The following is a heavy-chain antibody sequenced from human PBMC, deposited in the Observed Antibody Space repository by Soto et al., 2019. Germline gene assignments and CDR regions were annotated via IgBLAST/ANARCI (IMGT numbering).Heavy chain of an antibody. CDR2: RWYDGSNK. CDR3: ARDPVSDRSSWFFDY. J-gene: IGHJ4*02. Sequence: QVQLVESGGGVVQPGRSLRLSCAASGFTFSSYGMHWVRQAPGKGLEWVAVRWYDGSNKYYADSVKGRFTISRDNPKNPRYLQMTGLIAEEMAVYYCARDPVSDRSSWFFDYWGQGTLVTVAS. CDR1: GFTFSSYG. V-gene: IGHV3-33*01. D-gene: IGHD6-13*01.